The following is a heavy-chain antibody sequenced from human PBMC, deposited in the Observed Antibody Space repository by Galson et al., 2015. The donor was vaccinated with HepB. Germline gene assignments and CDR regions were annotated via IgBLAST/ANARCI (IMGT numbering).Heavy chain of an antibody. J-gene: IGHJ4*02. CDR1: GDFINSGGFS. V-gene: IGHV4-31*11. Sequence: TLSLTCAVSGDFINSGGFSWSWIRQHPGKGLEWIGYIYYSGSTYYNPSLKSRVTISVDTSKNQFSLKLSSVTAADTAVYYCASVPAATGEYYFDYWGQGTLVTVSS. D-gene: IGHD2-2*01. CDR2: IYYSGST. CDR3: ASVPAATGEYYFDY.